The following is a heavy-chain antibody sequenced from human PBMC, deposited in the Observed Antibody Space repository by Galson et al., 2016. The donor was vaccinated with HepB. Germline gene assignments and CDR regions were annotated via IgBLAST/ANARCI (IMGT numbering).Heavy chain of an antibody. V-gene: IGHV3-7*03. J-gene: IGHJ6*02. D-gene: IGHD3-9*01. CDR3: VLTILV. CDR2: VKQDGSEK. CDR1: GFTFSNYW. Sequence: SLRLSCAASGFTFSNYWMSWVRQAPVKGLEWVANVKQDGSEKYYVDSVKGRFAISRDNAKNSLYLQMNSLRAEDTAVYYCVLTILVWGQGTTVTVSS.